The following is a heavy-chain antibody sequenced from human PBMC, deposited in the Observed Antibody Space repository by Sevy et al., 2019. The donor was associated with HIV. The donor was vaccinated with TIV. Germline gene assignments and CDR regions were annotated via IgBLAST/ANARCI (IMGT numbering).Heavy chain of an antibody. CDR1: GFTFGDYC. CDR3: TRWKAAQSIFDY. V-gene: IGHV3-49*04. D-gene: IGHD6-13*01. J-gene: IGHJ4*02. CDR2: LKIKVYGGTV. Sequence: GGSLRLSCTASGFTFGDYCMSWVRQAPGKGLEWVAFLKIKVYGGTVDHAASVKGRFIISRDDSKSIAYLQMNDLKTEDTGVYYCTRWKAAQSIFDYWGQGALVTVSS.